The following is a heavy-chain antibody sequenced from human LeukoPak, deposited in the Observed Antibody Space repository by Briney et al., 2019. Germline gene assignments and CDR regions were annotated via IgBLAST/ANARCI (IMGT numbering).Heavy chain of an antibody. Sequence: SETLSLTCTVSGGSISSYYWSWIRQPAGKGLEWIGRIYTSGSTNYNPSPKSRVTMSVDTSKNQFSLKLSSVTAADTAVYYCARGPRYYYGSGSSRYYYTDVWGKGTTVTISS. CDR3: ARGPRYYYGSGSSRYYYTDV. D-gene: IGHD3-10*01. CDR1: GGSISSYY. V-gene: IGHV4-4*07. CDR2: IYTSGST. J-gene: IGHJ6*03.